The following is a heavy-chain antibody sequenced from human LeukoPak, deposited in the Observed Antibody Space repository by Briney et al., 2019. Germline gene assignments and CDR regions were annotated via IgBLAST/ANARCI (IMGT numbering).Heavy chain of an antibody. V-gene: IGHV1-69*05. Sequence: ASVKVSCKASGGTFSSYAISWVRQAPGQGLEWMGGIIPIFGTANYAQKFQGRVTITTDESTSTAYMELSSLRSEDTAVYYCARVGSSTSSDYYYYYYMDVWGKGTTVTVSS. CDR2: IIPIFGTA. CDR1: GGTFSSYA. CDR3: ARVGSSTSSDYYYYYYMDV. D-gene: IGHD2-2*01. J-gene: IGHJ6*03.